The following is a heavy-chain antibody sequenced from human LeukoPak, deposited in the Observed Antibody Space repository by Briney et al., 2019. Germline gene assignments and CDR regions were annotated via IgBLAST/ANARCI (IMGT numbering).Heavy chain of an antibody. CDR1: GGSISSGGYY. CDR2: IYHSGST. D-gene: IGHD2-2*01. CDR3: ASTPQSIVVPYYYYMDV. V-gene: IGHV4-30-2*01. Sequence: SETLSLTCTVSGGSISSGGYYWSWIRQPPGKGLEWIGYIYHSGSTYYNPSLKSRVTISVDRSKNQFSLKLSSVTAADTAVYYCASTPQSIVVPYYYYMDVWGKGTTVTVSS. J-gene: IGHJ6*03.